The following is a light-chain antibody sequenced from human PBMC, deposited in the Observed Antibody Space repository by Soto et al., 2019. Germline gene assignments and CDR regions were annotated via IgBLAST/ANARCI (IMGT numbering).Light chain of an antibody. J-gene: IGKJ1*01. CDR1: QGINSY. V-gene: IGKV1-9*01. Sequence: DIQLTQSPSVLSASVGDRVTITCRVSQGINSYLAWYQQKPGKVPKLLIYAASTLHSGVPSRFSGSGSGTEFTLTISSLQPEDFATYYCQQLNSYPRTFGQGTKVEIK. CDR2: AAS. CDR3: QQLNSYPRT.